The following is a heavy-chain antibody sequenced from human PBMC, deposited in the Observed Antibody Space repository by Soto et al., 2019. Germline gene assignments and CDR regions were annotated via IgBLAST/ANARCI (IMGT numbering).Heavy chain of an antibody. Sequence: GGSLRLSCAASGFTFSSYSMNWVRQAPEKGLEWVSYISSSSSTIYYADSVKGRFTISRDNAKNSLYLQMNSLRAEDTAVYYCARDGGSTERGYAFDIWGQGTMVTVSS. D-gene: IGHD1-1*01. CDR2: ISSSSSTI. CDR3: ARDGGSTERGYAFDI. CDR1: GFTFSSYS. J-gene: IGHJ3*02. V-gene: IGHV3-48*01.